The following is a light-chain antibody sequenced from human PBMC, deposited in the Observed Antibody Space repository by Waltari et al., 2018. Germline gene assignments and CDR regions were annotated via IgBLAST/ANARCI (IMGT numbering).Light chain of an antibody. J-gene: IGLJ3*02. CDR1: SGSLFTTSY. CDR3: LLYMGSGIWV. CDR2: KAY. V-gene: IGLV8-61*01. Sequence: QTVVTQEPSLSVSPGGTVTLPCALSSGSLFTTSYASWYQQRPGQTPRTLVYKAYSRSSGVPDRFSGSILGNKAALIITGAQADDEAVYYCLLYMGSGIWVFGGGTKLTVL.